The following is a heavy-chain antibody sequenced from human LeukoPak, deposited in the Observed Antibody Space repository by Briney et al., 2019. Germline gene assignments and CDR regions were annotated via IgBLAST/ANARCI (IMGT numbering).Heavy chain of an antibody. CDR1: GGSFSGYY. V-gene: IGHV4-34*01. CDR3: ARTQSQSGSYRYYFGY. Sequence: SETLSLTCAVYGGSFSGYYWSWIRQPPGKGLEWIGEINHSGSTNYNPSLKSRVTISVDTSKNQFSLKLSSVTAADTAVYYCARTQSQSGSYRYYFGYWGQGTRVTVSS. CDR2: INHSGST. D-gene: IGHD1-26*01. J-gene: IGHJ4*02.